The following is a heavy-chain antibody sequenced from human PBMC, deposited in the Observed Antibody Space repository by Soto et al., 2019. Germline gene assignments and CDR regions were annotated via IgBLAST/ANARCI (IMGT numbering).Heavy chain of an antibody. Sequence: ASVKVSCKASGYTFTSYGISWVRQAPGQGLEWMGWISAYNGNTNYAQKLQGRVTMTTDTSTSTAYMELRSLRSDDTAVYYCARDRAYYYDSSGYYYGSRGNFDYWGQGTLVTVS. CDR2: ISAYNGNT. V-gene: IGHV1-18*01. J-gene: IGHJ4*02. D-gene: IGHD3-22*01. CDR3: ARDRAYYYDSSGYYYGSRGNFDY. CDR1: GYTFTSYG.